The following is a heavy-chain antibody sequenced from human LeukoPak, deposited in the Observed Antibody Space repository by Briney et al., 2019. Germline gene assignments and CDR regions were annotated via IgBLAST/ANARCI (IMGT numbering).Heavy chain of an antibody. J-gene: IGHJ4*02. CDR1: GYTFTSYV. V-gene: IGHV1-18*01. D-gene: IGHD3-3*01. CDR3: ARDRRFLEWLLPFDY. Sequence: GASVKVSCKASGYTFTSYVISWVRQAPGQGLEWMGWISAYNGNTNYAQKLQGRVTMTTDTSTSTAYMELRSLRSDDTAVYYCARDRRFLEWLLPFDYWGQGTLVTVSS. CDR2: ISAYNGNT.